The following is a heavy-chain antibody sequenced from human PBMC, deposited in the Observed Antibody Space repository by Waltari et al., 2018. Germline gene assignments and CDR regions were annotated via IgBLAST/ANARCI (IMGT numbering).Heavy chain of an antibody. D-gene: IGHD5-18*01. CDR3: ARVDGYSYDY. CDR2: IGTAGDT. CDR1: GFPFSRYE. Sequence: EVQLVESGGGLVQPGGSLRLSCAASGFPFSRYEMPWVRQATGKGLEWVSAIGTAGDTYYPGSVKGRFTISRENAKNSLYLQMNSLRAEDTAVYYCARVDGYSYDYWGQGTLVTVSS. V-gene: IGHV3-13*01. J-gene: IGHJ4*02.